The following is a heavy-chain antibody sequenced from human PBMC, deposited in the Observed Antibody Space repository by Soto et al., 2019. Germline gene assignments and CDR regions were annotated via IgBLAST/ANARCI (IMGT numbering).Heavy chain of an antibody. Sequence: HPGGSLRLSCAASGFTFSSYGMHWVRQAPGKGLEWVAVISYDGSNKYYADSVKGRFTISRDNSKNTLYLQMNSLRAEDTAVYYCAKSFGYSSSWPHFDYWGQGTLVTVSS. CDR3: AKSFGYSSSWPHFDY. D-gene: IGHD6-13*01. CDR1: GFTFSSYG. V-gene: IGHV3-30*18. CDR2: ISYDGSNK. J-gene: IGHJ4*02.